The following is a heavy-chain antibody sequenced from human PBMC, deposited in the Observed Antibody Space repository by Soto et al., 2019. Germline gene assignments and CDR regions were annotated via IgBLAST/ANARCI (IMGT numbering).Heavy chain of an antibody. D-gene: IGHD4-17*01. J-gene: IGHJ4*02. V-gene: IGHV4-59*01. CDR3: ARDHMYGDYKKVFDY. CDR2: IYYSGST. CDR1: GGSISSYY. Sequence: PSETLSLTCTVSGGSISSYYWSWIRQPPGKGLEWIGYIYYSGSTNYNPSLKSRVTISVDTSKNQFSLKLSSATAADTAVYYCARDHMYGDYKKVFDYWGQGTLVTVSS.